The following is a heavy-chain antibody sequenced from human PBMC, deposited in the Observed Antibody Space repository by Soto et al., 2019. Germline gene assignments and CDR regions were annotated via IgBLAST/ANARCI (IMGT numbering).Heavy chain of an antibody. J-gene: IGHJ4*02. Sequence: EVQLVESGGGLVKPGGSLRLSCAASGFTFSSYSMNWVRQAPGKGLEWVSSISSSSSYIYYADSVKGRFTISRDNAKNSLYLQMNNLRAEDTAVYYCAMGAAAAGTENYWGQGTLVTVSS. CDR3: AMGAAAAGTENY. CDR2: ISSSSSYI. V-gene: IGHV3-21*01. D-gene: IGHD6-13*01. CDR1: GFTFSSYS.